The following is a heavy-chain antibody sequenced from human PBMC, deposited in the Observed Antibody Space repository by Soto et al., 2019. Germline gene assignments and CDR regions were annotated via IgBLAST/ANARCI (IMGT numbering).Heavy chain of an antibody. CDR1: GGSFSGYY. J-gene: IGHJ6*02. CDR3: ARGKMTINYGMDV. Sequence: PSGTLSLTCAVYGGSFSGYYWSWIRQPPGKGLEWIGEINHSGSTNYNPSLKSRVTISVDTSKNQFSLKLSSVTAADTAVYYCARGKMTINYGMDVWGQGTTVTVSS. CDR2: INHSGST. V-gene: IGHV4-34*01.